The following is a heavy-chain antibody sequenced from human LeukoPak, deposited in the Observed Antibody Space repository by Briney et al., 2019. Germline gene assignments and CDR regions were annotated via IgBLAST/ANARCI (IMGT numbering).Heavy chain of an antibody. D-gene: IGHD6-13*01. Sequence: GESLKISCKGSGYSFTNYWIGWVRQMPGKGLEWMGIIYPGDSDTRYSPSFPGQVTISADKSISTAYLQWSSLKASDTAMYYCARTGYSSSWSLDYWGQGTLVTVSS. CDR1: GYSFTNYW. CDR2: IYPGDSDT. CDR3: ARTGYSSSWSLDY. V-gene: IGHV5-51*01. J-gene: IGHJ4*02.